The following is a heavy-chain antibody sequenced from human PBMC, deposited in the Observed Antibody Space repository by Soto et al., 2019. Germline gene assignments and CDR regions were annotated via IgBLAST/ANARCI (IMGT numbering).Heavy chain of an antibody. D-gene: IGHD4-17*01. J-gene: IGHJ4*02. CDR2: ISYSGRT. Sequence: PSETLSLTCTVSGGSISSSTYYWGWIRQPPGKGLELIGSISYSGRTYDNPSLQSRVTISIDASKNQFSLKLTSVTTADTAVYYCARRRASDYGGNHHPYYFDRWGQGALVTVSS. V-gene: IGHV4-39*01. CDR3: ARRRASDYGGNHHPYYFDR. CDR1: GGSISSSTYY.